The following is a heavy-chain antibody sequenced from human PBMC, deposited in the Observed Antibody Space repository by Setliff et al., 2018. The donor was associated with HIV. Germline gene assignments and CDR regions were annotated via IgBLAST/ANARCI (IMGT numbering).Heavy chain of an antibody. V-gene: IGHV4-38-2*01. D-gene: IGHD3-22*01. J-gene: IGHJ4*02. CDR2: VYHTGTT. Sequence: KPSETLSLTCVVSGDSIDNRYYWAWIRQPPGRGLEWIGTVYHTGTTYYNSSLKSRVTISIDTSNNRFSLRLYSVTAADTAMYYCARQNYYDISGYYERPLDFDYWGQGTLVTAPQ. CDR1: GDSIDNRYY. CDR3: ARQNYYDISGYYERPLDFDY.